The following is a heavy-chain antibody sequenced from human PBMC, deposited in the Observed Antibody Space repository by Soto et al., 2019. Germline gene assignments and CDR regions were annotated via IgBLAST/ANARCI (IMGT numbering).Heavy chain of an antibody. J-gene: IGHJ6*02. CDR2: IKQDGSEK. Sequence: GGSLRLSCAASGFTFSSYWMSWVRQAPGKGLEWVANIKQDGSEKYYVDSVKGRFTISRDNAKNSLYLQMNSLRAEDTAVYYCARGSIAARLRHYYYGMDVWGQGTTVTVSS. V-gene: IGHV3-7*03. CDR3: ARGSIAARLRHYYYGMDV. CDR1: GFTFSSYW. D-gene: IGHD6-6*01.